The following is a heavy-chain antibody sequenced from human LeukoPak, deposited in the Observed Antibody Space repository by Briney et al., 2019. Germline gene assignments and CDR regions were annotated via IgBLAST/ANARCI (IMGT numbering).Heavy chain of an antibody. D-gene: IGHD2-2*01. CDR2: INHRGST. CDR1: GGSLSGYY. J-gene: IGHJ4*02. Sequence: SETLSHTRAVYGGSLSGYYWSWIRQPPGKGVEWIGEINHRGSTNYNPSLKRRVTISVDTSKNQFSLKLSSVTAADTAVYYCAREGGYCSSTSCYAPYDYWGQGTLVAVSS. V-gene: IGHV4-34*01. CDR3: AREGGYCSSTSCYAPYDY.